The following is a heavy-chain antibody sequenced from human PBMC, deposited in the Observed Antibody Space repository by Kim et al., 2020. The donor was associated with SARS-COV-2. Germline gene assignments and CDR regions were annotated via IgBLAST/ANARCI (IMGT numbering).Heavy chain of an antibody. CDR1: GFTFSSYG. Sequence: GGSLRLSCAASGFTFSSYGMHWVRQAPGKGLEWVAVISYDGSNKYYADSVKGRFTISRDNSKNTLYLQMNSLRAEDTAVYYCAKDEGGSYDFWSGYLSWG. CDR3: AKDEGGSYDFWSGYLS. CDR2: ISYDGSNK. J-gene: IGHJ5*01. D-gene: IGHD3-3*01. V-gene: IGHV3-30*18.